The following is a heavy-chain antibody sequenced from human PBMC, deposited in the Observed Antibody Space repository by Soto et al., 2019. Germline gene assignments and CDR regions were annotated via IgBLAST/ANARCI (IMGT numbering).Heavy chain of an antibody. V-gene: IGHV1-18*01. CDR2: ISAFKGYT. D-gene: IGHD3-22*01. CDR3: ARVDDYYDSSGHYFTCFND. J-gene: IGHJ4*02. CDR1: GYMFTSYG. Sequence: ASVKVSCKASGYMFTSYGIGWVRQAPGQGLEWMGWISAFKGYTKYPQRLQGRVTMTTDTPTSTAYMELRSLRSDDTAVYYCARVDDYYDSSGHYFTCFNDWGQGSLVTVSS.